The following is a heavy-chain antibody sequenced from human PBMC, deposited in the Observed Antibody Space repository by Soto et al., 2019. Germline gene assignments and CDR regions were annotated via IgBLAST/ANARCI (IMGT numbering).Heavy chain of an antibody. CDR1: GFTFSSYA. J-gene: IGHJ4*02. Sequence: GGSLRLSCAASGFTFSSYAMNWVRQAPGKGLEWVSSISSSSSYIYYADSVKGRFTISRDNAKNSLYLQMNSLRAEDTAVYYCARDQPGYSYGYGLGYWGQGTLVTVSS. V-gene: IGHV3-21*01. CDR2: ISSSSSYI. D-gene: IGHD5-18*01. CDR3: ARDQPGYSYGYGLGY.